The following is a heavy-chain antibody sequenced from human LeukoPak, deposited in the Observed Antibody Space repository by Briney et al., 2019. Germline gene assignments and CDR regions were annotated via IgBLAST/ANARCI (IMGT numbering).Heavy chain of an antibody. V-gene: IGHV4-59*08. D-gene: IGHD3-22*01. CDR1: GGSISRYY. CDR2: IYSSGST. J-gene: IGHJ3*02. Sequence: SQTLFLTCTVSGGSISRYYWSWIRQPPGKGLEWIGYIYSSGSTNYNPSLESRVTISVDTSKNQFSLKLSSVTAADTAVYFCARGPYSYDSSGAFDIWGQGTMVTVSS. CDR3: ARGPYSYDSSGAFDI.